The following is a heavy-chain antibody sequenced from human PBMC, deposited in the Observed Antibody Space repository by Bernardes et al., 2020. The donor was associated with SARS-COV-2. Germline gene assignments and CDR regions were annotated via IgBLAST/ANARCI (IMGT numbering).Heavy chain of an antibody. J-gene: IGHJ6*02. D-gene: IGHD3-22*01. CDR3: AIPPTNYERSCMDV. Sequence: ASVKVSCQASGYPFTGYYMHRVRQPPGHGLHGMGWIVPPRGGTNLAEHFQDRHTMTRDTPISTAYIELSKLRSDDTAVHYCAIPPTNYERSCMDVWGQGTTVTVS. V-gene: IGHV1-2*02. CDR2: IVPPRGGT. CDR1: GYPFTGYY.